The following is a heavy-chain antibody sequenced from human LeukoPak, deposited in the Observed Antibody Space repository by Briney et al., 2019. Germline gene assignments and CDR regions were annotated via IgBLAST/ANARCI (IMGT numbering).Heavy chain of an antibody. CDR3: ASGFLQWLY. J-gene: IGHJ4*02. D-gene: IGHD3-3*01. CDR1: GFTFGGYW. CDR2: INPDGSIK. V-gene: IGHV3-7*01. Sequence: PTGGSLRLSCAASGFTFGGYWMSWVRQAPGRGLEWVANINPDGSIKYYVDSIKGRFTISRDNAKNSLYLQMNSLRAEDTAVYYCASGFLQWLYWGQGTLVTVSS.